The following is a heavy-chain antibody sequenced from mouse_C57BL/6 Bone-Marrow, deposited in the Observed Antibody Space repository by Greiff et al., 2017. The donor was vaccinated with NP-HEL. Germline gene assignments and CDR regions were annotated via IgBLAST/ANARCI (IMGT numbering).Heavy chain of an antibody. CDR1: GYSFTSYY. D-gene: IGHD1-1*02. J-gene: IGHJ4*01. CDR3: ADGGGDY. CDR2: IYPGSGNT. V-gene: IGHV1-66*01. Sequence: VQLQQSGPELVKPGASVKISCKASGYSFTSYYIHWVKQRPGQGVEWIGWIYPGSGNTKYNEKFKGKATLTADTSSSTAYMQLSSLTSEDSAVYYCADGGGDYWGQGTSVTVSS.